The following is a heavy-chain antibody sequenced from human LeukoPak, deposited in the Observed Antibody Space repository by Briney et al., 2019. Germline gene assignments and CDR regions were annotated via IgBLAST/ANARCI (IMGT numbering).Heavy chain of an antibody. J-gene: IGHJ5*02. CDR2: ISAYNGNT. V-gene: IGHV1-18*01. CDR3: ASVTYYDILTGYQNWFDP. Sequence: GASVKVSCKASGYTFTSYGISWVRQAPGQGLEWMGWISAYNGNTNYAQKLQGRVTMTTDTSTSTAYMELRSLRSDDTAVYYCASVTYYDILTGYQNWFDPWGQGTLVTVSS. D-gene: IGHD3-9*01. CDR1: GYTFTSYG.